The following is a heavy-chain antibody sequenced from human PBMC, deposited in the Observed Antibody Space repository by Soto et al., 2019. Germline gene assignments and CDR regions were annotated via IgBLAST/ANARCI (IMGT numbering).Heavy chain of an antibody. J-gene: IGHJ4*02. CDR2: ISTDGSNK. CDR3: VRDFHSGSYFFDY. Sequence: PGGSLRLSCAASAFVFNSFAMHWVRQTPGQGLEWVAVISTDGSNKFYADSVKGRFNISRDNSKNTLYLEMTSLREEDTAIYYCVRDFHSGSYFFDYWGQGTLVTVSS. V-gene: IGHV3-30-3*01. D-gene: IGHD1-26*01. CDR1: AFVFNSFA.